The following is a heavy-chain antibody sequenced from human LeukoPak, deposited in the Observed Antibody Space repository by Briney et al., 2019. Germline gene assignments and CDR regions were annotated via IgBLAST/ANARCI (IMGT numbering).Heavy chain of an antibody. CDR2: ISYDGSNK. V-gene: IGHV3-30-3*01. CDR3: ASQIARDY. D-gene: IGHD6-6*01. J-gene: IGHJ4*02. CDR1: GFTFSSYA. Sequence: GGSLRLSCAASGFTFSSYAMHWDRQAPGKGLEWVAVISYDGSNKYYADSVKGRFTISRDNSKNTLYLQMNSLRAEDTAVYYCASQIARDYWGQGTLVTVSS.